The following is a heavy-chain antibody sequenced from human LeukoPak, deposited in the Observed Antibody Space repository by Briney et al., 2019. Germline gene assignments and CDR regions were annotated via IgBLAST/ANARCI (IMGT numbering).Heavy chain of an antibody. CDR2: ISYDGSNK. CDR3: ARNYYDSSGCYFDY. V-gene: IGHV3-30-3*01. J-gene: IGHJ4*02. CDR1: GFTFSSYA. D-gene: IGHD3-22*01. Sequence: GRSLRLSCAASGFTFSSYAMHWVRQAPGKGLEWVAVISYDGSNKYYADSVKGRFTISRDNSKNTLYLQMNSLRAEDTAVYYCARNYYDSSGCYFDYWGQGTLVTVSS.